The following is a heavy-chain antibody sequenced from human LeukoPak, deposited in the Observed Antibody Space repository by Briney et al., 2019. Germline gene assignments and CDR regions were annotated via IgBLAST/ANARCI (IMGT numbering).Heavy chain of an antibody. CDR3: ARRSGQQLVHLQFQKKRAKIDY. CDR1: GGSISSGDYY. Sequence: SETLSLTCTVSGGSISSGDYYWSWIRQPPGKGLEWIGYICYSGSTYYNPSLKSRITISVDTSKNQFSLKLSSVTAADTAVYYCARRSGQQLVHLQFQKKRAKIDYWGQGTLVTVSS. D-gene: IGHD6-13*01. V-gene: IGHV4-30-4*01. J-gene: IGHJ4*02. CDR2: ICYSGST.